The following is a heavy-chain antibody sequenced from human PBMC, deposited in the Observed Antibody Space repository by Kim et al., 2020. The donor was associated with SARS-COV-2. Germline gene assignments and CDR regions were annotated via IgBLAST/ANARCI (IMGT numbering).Heavy chain of an antibody. Sequence: GGSLRLSCSASGFSVADTYINWVRQAPGGGLEWIAVIYLVGSTYFADSVKGQFTISRDKSTNTIYLEMNSLRVEDTSVYYCARDLRRSSIDYHFGMDVWGPGTTVTVSS. V-gene: IGHV3-53*01. D-gene: IGHD3-16*02. CDR1: GFSVADTY. J-gene: IGHJ6*02. CDR3: ARDLRRSSIDYHFGMDV. CDR2: IYLVGST.